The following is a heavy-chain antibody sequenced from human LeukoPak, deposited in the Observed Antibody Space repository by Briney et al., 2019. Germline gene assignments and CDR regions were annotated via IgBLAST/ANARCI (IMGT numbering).Heavy chain of an antibody. V-gene: IGHV4-39*07. Sequence: SETLSLTCTVSGGSITSSSYYWGWIRQPPGKGLQWIGSFYYSGSTYYDPSLKSRVTISVDTSKNQFSLKLSSVTAADTAVYYCARGAPIDYWGQGTLVTVSS. CDR2: FYYSGST. CDR1: GGSITSSSYY. J-gene: IGHJ4*02. CDR3: ARGAPIDY.